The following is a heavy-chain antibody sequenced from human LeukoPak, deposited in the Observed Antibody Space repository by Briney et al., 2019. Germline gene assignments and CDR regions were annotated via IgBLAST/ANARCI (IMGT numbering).Heavy chain of an antibody. CDR3: ARAAYYDSSGVHDY. D-gene: IGHD3-22*01. J-gene: IGHJ4*02. Sequence: SETLSLTCIVSGVSISNSSYYWGWIRQPPGKGLEWIGSIYYSGSTYYNPSLKSRVTISVDTSKNQFSLKLSSVTAADTAVYYCARAAYYDSSGVHDYWGQGTLVTVSS. V-gene: IGHV4-39*07. CDR2: IYYSGST. CDR1: GVSISNSSYY.